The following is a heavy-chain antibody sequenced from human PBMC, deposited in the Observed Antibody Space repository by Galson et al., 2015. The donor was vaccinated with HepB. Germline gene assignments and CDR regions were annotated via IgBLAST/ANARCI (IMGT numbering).Heavy chain of an antibody. Sequence: SVKVSCKVSGSTLTELSMHWVRQAPGKGLEWMGGFDPEDGETIYAQKFQGRVTMTEDTSTDTAYMELSSLRSEDTAVYYCATDNPPMITFGGVITKYYYYGMDVWGQGTTVTVSS. CDR1: GSTLTELS. V-gene: IGHV1-24*01. D-gene: IGHD3-16*01. CDR2: FDPEDGET. J-gene: IGHJ6*02. CDR3: ATDNPPMITFGGVITKYYYYGMDV.